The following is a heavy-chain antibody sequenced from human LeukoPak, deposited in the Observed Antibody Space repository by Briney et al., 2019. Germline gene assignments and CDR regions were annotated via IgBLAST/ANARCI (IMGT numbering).Heavy chain of an antibody. Sequence: ASVKVSYKASGGTFSSYAIGWVRQAPGQGLEWMGRIIPILGIANYAQKFQGRVTITADKSTSTAYMELSSLRSEDTAVYYCARVAPRPYDFWSGYYRGYFDYWGQGTLVTVSS. D-gene: IGHD3-3*01. CDR2: IIPILGIA. V-gene: IGHV1-69*04. J-gene: IGHJ4*02. CDR1: GGTFSSYA. CDR3: ARVAPRPYDFWSGYYRGYFDY.